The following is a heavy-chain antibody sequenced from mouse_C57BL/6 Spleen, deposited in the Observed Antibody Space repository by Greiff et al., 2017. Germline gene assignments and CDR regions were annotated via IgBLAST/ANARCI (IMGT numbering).Heavy chain of an antibody. CDR1: GYTFTGYW. CDR3: ALITTVPYYYAMDY. D-gene: IGHD1-1*01. CDR2: ILPGSGST. Sequence: VKLQQSGAELMKPGASVKLSCKATGYTFTGYWIEWVKQRPGHGLEWIGEILPGSGSTNYNEKFKGKATFTADTSSNTAYMQLSSLTTEDSAIYYCALITTVPYYYAMDYWGQGTSVTVSS. V-gene: IGHV1-9*01. J-gene: IGHJ4*01.